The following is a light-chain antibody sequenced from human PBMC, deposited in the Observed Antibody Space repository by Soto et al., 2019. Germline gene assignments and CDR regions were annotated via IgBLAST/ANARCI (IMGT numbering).Light chain of an antibody. Sequence: EIVLTQSPCTLSLSPGERATLSCRASQSVSSSYLAWYQQKPGQAPRLLIYGASSRATGIPDRFSGSGSGTDFTLTISRLEPEDVAVYYCQQYGSSPRYTFGQGTKLEIK. V-gene: IGKV3-20*01. J-gene: IGKJ2*01. CDR1: QSVSSSY. CDR2: GAS. CDR3: QQYGSSPRYT.